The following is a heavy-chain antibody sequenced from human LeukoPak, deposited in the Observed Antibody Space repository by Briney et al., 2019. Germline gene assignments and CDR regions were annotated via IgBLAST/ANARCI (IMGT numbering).Heavy chain of an antibody. V-gene: IGHV3-30-3*01. CDR2: ISYEGINK. CDR1: GFTFSTYS. D-gene: IGHD6-19*01. CDR3: AKGAPIGWAVVDY. J-gene: IGHJ4*02. Sequence: GSLRLSCAASGFTFSTYSMHWVRQAPGQGLEWVAVISYEGINKYYADSVKGRFTISRDNSKNTLYLQMTSLTTEDTAVYFCAKGAPIGWAVVDYWGQGTRVTVSS.